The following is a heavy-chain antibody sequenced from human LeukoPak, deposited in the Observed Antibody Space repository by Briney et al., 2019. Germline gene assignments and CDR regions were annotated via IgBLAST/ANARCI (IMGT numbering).Heavy chain of an antibody. Sequence: PSETLSLTCTVSGGSISSHYWSWIRQPPGKGLEWIGYIYTSGSTNYNPSLKSRVTISVDTSKNQFSLKLSSVTAADTAVYYCARGYYDFWSGYYYYYMDVWGKGTTVTVSS. CDR3: ARGYYDFWSGYYYYYMDV. D-gene: IGHD3-3*01. V-gene: IGHV4-4*09. CDR1: GGSISSHY. J-gene: IGHJ6*03. CDR2: IYTSGST.